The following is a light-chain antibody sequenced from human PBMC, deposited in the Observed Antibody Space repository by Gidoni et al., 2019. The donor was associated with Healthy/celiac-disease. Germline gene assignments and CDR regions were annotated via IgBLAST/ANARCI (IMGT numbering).Light chain of an antibody. Sequence: SYELTQPPSVSLSPGQTASITCSGDKLGDKYACWYQQKPGPSPVLVIYQDSKRPSGIPERFSGSNSGNTATLTISGTQAMDEADYYCQAWDSSPLAVFGGGTQLTVL. CDR3: QAWDSSPLAV. CDR2: QDS. J-gene: IGLJ7*01. CDR1: KLGDKY. V-gene: IGLV3-1*01.